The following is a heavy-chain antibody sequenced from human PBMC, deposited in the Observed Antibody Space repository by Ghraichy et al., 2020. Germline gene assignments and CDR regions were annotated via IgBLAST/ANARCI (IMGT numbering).Heavy chain of an antibody. CDR2: ISWKSDSI. CDR3: AKASYYGSGSYRTPCDY. V-gene: IGHV3-9*01. D-gene: IGHD3-10*01. J-gene: IGHJ4*02. Sequence: GGSLRLSCAASGFTFDDYAMHWVRQAPGKGLEWVAGISWKSDSIGYADSVEGRFTISRDNAKNSLYLQMNSLRAEDTALYYCAKASYYGSGSYRTPCDYWGQGTLVTVSS. CDR1: GFTFDDYA.